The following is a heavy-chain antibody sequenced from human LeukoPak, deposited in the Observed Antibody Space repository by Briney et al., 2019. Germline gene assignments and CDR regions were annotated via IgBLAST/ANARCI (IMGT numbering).Heavy chain of an antibody. Sequence: GGSLRLSCAASGFSFSSFGMHWVRQAPGEGLEWVAYIGYSGTNTHYADSVKGRFTISRDSSKNTVHLQMNSLRAADTALYSCARDLTGKYYIAYWGQGTLVTVSS. D-gene: IGHD2-8*02. CDR2: IGYSGTNT. CDR3: ARDLTGKYYIAY. J-gene: IGHJ4*02. V-gene: IGHV3-30*02. CDR1: GFSFSSFG.